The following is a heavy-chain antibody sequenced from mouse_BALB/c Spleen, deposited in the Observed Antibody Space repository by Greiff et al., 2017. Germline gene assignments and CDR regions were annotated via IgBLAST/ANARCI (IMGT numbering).Heavy chain of an antibody. Sequence: QVQLKQPGAELVMPGASVKMSCKASGYTFTDYWMHWVKQRPGQGLEWIGAIDTSDSYTSYNQKFKGKATLTVDESSSTAYMQLSSLTSEDSAVYYCARDQRGFAYWGQGTLVTVSA. V-gene: IGHV1-69*01. J-gene: IGHJ3*01. CDR1: GYTFTDYW. CDR2: IDTSDSYT. CDR3: ARDQRGFAY.